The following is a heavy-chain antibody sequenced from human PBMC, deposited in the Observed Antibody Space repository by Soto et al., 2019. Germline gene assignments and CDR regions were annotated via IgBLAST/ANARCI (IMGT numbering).Heavy chain of an antibody. CDR1: GGTFSSYT. J-gene: IGHJ6*03. CDR2: IIPILGIA. D-gene: IGHD2-2*01. V-gene: IGHV1-69*02. Sequence: SVKVSCKASGGTFSSYTISWVRQAPGQGLEWMGRIIPILGIANYAQKFQGRVTITADKSTSTAYMELSSLRSEDTAVYYCARGSRYCSSTSCYATPYYYYYMDVWGKGTTVTVSS. CDR3: ARGSRYCSSTSCYATPYYYYYMDV.